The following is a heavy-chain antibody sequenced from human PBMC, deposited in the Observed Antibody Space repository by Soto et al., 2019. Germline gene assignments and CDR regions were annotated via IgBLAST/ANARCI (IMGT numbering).Heavy chain of an antibody. Sequence: RASVKVSCKVSGYTLTELSMHWVRQAPGKGLEWMGGFDPEDGETIYAQKFQGRVTMTEDTSTDTAYMELSSLRSEDTAVYYCATALGYCSGGSCYDGYWGQGTLVTVSS. CDR1: GYTLTELS. V-gene: IGHV1-24*01. CDR3: ATALGYCSGGSCYDGY. D-gene: IGHD2-15*01. J-gene: IGHJ4*02. CDR2: FDPEDGET.